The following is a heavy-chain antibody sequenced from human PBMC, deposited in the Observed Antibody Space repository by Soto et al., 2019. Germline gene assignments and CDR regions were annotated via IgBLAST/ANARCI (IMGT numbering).Heavy chain of an antibody. CDR2: IYYSGST. Sequence: SETLSLTCTVSGGFISSCDYYWSWIRQPPGKGLEWFGYIYYSGSTYYNPSLKSRVTISVDTSKNQFSLKLSSVTAADTAVYYCARESYSGYDLYFLPTHDAFDIWGQGTMVTVSS. CDR3: ARESYSGYDLYFLPTHDAFDI. J-gene: IGHJ3*02. V-gene: IGHV4-30-4*01. CDR1: GGFISSCDYY. D-gene: IGHD5-12*01.